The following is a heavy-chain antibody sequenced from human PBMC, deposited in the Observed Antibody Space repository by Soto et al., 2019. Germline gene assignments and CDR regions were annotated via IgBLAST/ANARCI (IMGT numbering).Heavy chain of an antibody. D-gene: IGHD4-17*01. V-gene: IGHV1-69*06. CDR1: GGTFSSYA. CDR3: AVPTTVPIDYYYGMDV. CDR2: IIPIFGTA. J-gene: IGHJ6*02. Sequence: RASVKVSCKASGGTFSSYAISWVRQAPGQGLEWMGGIIPIFGTANYAQKFQGRVTITADKSTSTAYMELSSLRSEDTAVYYCAVPTTVPIDYYYGMDVWGQGTTVTVSS.